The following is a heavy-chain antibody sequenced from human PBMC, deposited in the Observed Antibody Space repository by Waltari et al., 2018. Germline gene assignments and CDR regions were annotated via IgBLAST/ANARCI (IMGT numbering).Heavy chain of an antibody. V-gene: IGHV4-59*11. J-gene: IGHJ4*02. CDR3: ARAEDSSGWYGRYFDY. Sequence: QVQLQESGPGLVKPSETLSLTCPVSGGSISSHYWSWIRQPPGKGLEWIGYIYYSGSTNYNPSLKSRVTISVDTSKNQFSLKLSSVTAADTAVYYCARAEDSSGWYGRYFDYWGQGTLVTVSS. D-gene: IGHD6-19*01. CDR2: IYYSGST. CDR1: GGSISSHY.